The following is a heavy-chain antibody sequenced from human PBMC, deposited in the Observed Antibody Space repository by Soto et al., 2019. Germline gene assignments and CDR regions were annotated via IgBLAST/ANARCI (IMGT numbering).Heavy chain of an antibody. CDR2: ISKDGSDT. CDR3: ASQREGQWLVFDH. CDR1: GFIFSDFG. Sequence: HPGGSLRLSCVVSGFIFSDFGMHWVRQSPGEGLAWVASISKDGSDTYYAESVKGRFTISRDDSKSTVFLQMHTLKVEDTAAYFCASQREGQWLVFDHWGQRTLVTVSS. D-gene: IGHD6-19*01. J-gene: IGHJ4*02. V-gene: IGHV3-30-3*01.